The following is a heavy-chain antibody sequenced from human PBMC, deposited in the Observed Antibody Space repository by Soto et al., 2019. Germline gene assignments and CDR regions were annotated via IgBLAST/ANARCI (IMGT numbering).Heavy chain of an antibody. CDR3: SREDEYYYDSSATHYNMDV. D-gene: IGHD3-22*01. J-gene: IGHJ6*02. CDR2: IRSKAYGGTT. CDR1: GFTFGDYT. V-gene: IGHV3-49*04. Sequence: GGSLRLSCRASGFTFGDYTLSWVRQAPGKGLEWVGFIRSKAYGGTTEYAASVKGRFTISRDDSKSIAYLQMNSLKTEDTAVYYCSREDEYYYDSSATHYNMDVWGQGTTVTVSS.